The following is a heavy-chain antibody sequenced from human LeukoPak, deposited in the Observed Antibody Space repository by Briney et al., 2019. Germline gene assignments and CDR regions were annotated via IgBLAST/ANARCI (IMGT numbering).Heavy chain of an antibody. J-gene: IGHJ4*02. V-gene: IGHV5-51*01. CDR2: IYPGDSDN. Sequence: GESLKISCKGSGYSLTTYWIAWVRQMPGKGLEWMGIIYPGDSDNRYSPSFQGQVTISADKSISTAYLQWSSLEASDTAMYYCARRSSSYPPYYFDYWGQGTLVTVSS. D-gene: IGHD6-6*01. CDR1: GYSLTTYW. CDR3: ARRSSSYPPYYFDY.